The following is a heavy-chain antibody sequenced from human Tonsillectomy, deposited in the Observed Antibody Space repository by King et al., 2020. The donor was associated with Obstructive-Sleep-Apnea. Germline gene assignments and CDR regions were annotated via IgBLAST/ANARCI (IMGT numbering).Heavy chain of an antibody. CDR3: ARHGSIAGRRNYFDF. D-gene: IGHD6-6*01. CDR2: IYPGDSDT. CDR1: GYGFSTYW. V-gene: IGHV5-51*01. Sequence: QLVQSRAEVKKPGESLKISCQGSGYGFSTYWLGWVRQMPGKGLEWRGIIYPGDSDTNYSPSFQGQVTISSDKSTSTAYLQWISLKATATAMYYCARHGSIAGRRNYFDFWGQGTLVTVSS. J-gene: IGHJ4*02.